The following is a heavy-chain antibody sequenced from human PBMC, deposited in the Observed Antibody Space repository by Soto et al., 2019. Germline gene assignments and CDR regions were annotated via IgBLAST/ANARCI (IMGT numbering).Heavy chain of an antibody. CDR1: GDSVSSNSAA. CDR2: TYYRSKWYN. Sequence: SQTFSLTCAMSGDSVSSNSAAWNWIRQSPSRGLEWLGRTYYRSKWYNDYAVSVKSRITINPDTSKNQFSLQLNSVTPEDTAVYYCARNSGSYRFGVATDFDYWGQGTLVTVSS. J-gene: IGHJ4*02. CDR3: ARNSGSYRFGVATDFDY. V-gene: IGHV6-1*01. D-gene: IGHD1-26*01.